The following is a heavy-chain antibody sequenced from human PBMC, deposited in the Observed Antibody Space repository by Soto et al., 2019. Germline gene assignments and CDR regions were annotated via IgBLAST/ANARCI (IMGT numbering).Heavy chain of an antibody. D-gene: IGHD3-10*01. CDR3: WKGGRGSGSHYNSFGY. J-gene: IGHJ4*02. V-gene: IGHV3-53*01. CDR1: GFTVGNNY. Sequence: EVQLVESGGGLIQPGGSLKLSCAASGFTVGNNYMSWVRQAPGKGLEWVSLIYSTGTTKYADSVKGRFTVSRNKAKNTLYLQMNSLRAADKAVYYCWKGGRGSGSHYNSFGYWGQGTLVTVSS. CDR2: IYSTGTT.